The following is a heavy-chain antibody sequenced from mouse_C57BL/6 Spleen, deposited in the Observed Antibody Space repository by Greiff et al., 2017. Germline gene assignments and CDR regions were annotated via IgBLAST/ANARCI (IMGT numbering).Heavy chain of an antibody. D-gene: IGHD2-5*01. Sequence: QVQLQQSGAELVKPGASVKISCKASGYAFSSYWMNWVKQRPGKGLEWIGQIYPGDGDTNYNGKFKGKATLTADKSSSTAYMQLSSLTSEDSAVYFCARWDSYYSKNFDYWGQGTTLTVSS. CDR2: IYPGDGDT. CDR1: GYAFSSYW. V-gene: IGHV1-80*01. CDR3: ARWDSYYSKNFDY. J-gene: IGHJ2*01.